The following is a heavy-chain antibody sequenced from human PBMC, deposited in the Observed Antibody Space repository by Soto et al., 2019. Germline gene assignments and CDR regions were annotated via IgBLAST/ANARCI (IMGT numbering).Heavy chain of an antibody. V-gene: IGHV4-31*03. Sequence: SETLSLTCTVSGGSISSGSYYWSWIRQHPGKGLEWIGYINYSGSIYYNPSLKSRVTISVDTSKNQFSLKLSSVTAADTAVYYCARKISGYYPFDYWGQGTLVTVSS. CDR2: INYSGSI. D-gene: IGHD3-22*01. CDR1: GGSISSGSYY. J-gene: IGHJ4*02. CDR3: ARKISGYYPFDY.